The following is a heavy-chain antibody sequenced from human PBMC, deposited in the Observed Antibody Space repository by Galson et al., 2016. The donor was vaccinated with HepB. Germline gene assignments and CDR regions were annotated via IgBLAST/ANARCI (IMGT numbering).Heavy chain of an antibody. J-gene: IGHJ4*02. CDR2: ISYDGSNK. CDR1: GFTFSSYG. CDR3: AKWGGSGYDWARLDY. V-gene: IGHV3-30*18. Sequence: SLRLSCAASGFTFSSYGMHWVRQAPGKGLEWVAVISYDGSNKYYADSVKGRFTISRDNSKNTLYLQMNSLRAEDTAVYYCAKWGGSGYDWARLDYWGQGTLVTFSS. D-gene: IGHD5-12*01.